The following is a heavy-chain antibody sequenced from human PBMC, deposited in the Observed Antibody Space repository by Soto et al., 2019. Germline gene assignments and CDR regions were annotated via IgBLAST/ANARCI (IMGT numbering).Heavy chain of an antibody. CDR2: ISGSGGST. Sequence: EVQLLESGGGLVQPGGSLRLSCAASGFTFSSYAMSWVRQAPGKGLEWVSAISGSGGSTYYADSVKGRFTISRDTSKNTRYLQMTSLRAEDTAVYYCAKSRSSSWYRVSDYWGQGTLVTVSS. J-gene: IGHJ4*02. V-gene: IGHV3-23*01. CDR1: GFTFSSYA. CDR3: AKSRSSSWYRVSDY. D-gene: IGHD6-13*01.